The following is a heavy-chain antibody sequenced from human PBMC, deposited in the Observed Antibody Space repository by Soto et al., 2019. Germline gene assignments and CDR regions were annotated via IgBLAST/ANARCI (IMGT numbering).Heavy chain of an antibody. CDR1: GYIFTSYW. D-gene: IGHD2-2*01. CDR2: IDPSDSYT. CDR3: ARRYCSTTTSTRNYYALDV. Sequence: GESLKISCKGSGYIFTSYWISWVRQMPGKGLEWMGRIDPSDSYTNYSPSFQGHVTMSTDKSMSTAYLQWSSLKASDTAMYYCARRYCSTTTSTRNYYALDVWGQGTTVTVSS. J-gene: IGHJ6*02. V-gene: IGHV5-10-1*01.